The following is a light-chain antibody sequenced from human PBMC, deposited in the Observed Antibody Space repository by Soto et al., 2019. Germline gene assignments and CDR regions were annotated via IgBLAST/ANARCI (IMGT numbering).Light chain of an antibody. Sequence: DIQMTQSPSSLSASVGDRVTISCRASQGISNYLAWYQQKPGKGPKLLIYGASTLQSGVPSRFSGSGSGTDFTLTISSLQHEDVATYYCQKYNNVPRTFGQGTKVEIK. CDR3: QKYNNVPRT. CDR1: QGISNY. J-gene: IGKJ1*01. V-gene: IGKV1-27*01. CDR2: GAS.